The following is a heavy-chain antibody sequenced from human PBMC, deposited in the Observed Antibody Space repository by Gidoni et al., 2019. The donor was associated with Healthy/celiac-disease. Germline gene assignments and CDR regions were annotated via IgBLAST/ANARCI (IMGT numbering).Heavy chain of an antibody. V-gene: IGHV3-30*18. D-gene: IGHD3-3*01. CDR3: AKAKTIFGVVPSDY. J-gene: IGHJ4*02. Sequence: QVQLVESGGGVVQPGRSMRLSCAASGFTFSSYGLLWVRQAPGKGLEWVAVISYDGSNKYYADSVKGRFTISRDNSKNTLYLQMNSLRAEDTAVYYCAKAKTIFGVVPSDYWGQGTLVTVSS. CDR1: GFTFSSYG. CDR2: ISYDGSNK.